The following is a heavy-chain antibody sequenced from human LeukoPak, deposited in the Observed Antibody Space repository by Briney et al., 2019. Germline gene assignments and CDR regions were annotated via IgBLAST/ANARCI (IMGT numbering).Heavy chain of an antibody. CDR1: GGTFSSYA. Sequence: ASVKVSCKASGGTFSSYAISWVRHAPGQALEWMGGIIPIFGTANYAQKSQGRVTITTDESTSTAYMELSSLRSEDTAVYYCARGAVSSSEYYYMDVWGKGTTVTVSS. D-gene: IGHD6-6*01. V-gene: IGHV1-69*05. CDR3: ARGAVSSSEYYYMDV. CDR2: IIPIFGTA. J-gene: IGHJ6*03.